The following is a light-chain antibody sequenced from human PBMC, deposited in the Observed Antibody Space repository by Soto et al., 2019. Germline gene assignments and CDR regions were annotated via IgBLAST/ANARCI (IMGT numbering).Light chain of an antibody. V-gene: IGKV3-20*01. CDR2: GAS. CDR3: QHYPWYT. J-gene: IGKJ2*01. Sequence: EIVLTQSPGTLSLSPGVRATLSCRASQSVSSSYLAWYQQKPGQAPRLLIYGASRRATGIPDRFSGSGAGTDFTLTISRLEPEDLPVYYCQHYPWYTFGQGTKLEIK. CDR1: QSVSSSY.